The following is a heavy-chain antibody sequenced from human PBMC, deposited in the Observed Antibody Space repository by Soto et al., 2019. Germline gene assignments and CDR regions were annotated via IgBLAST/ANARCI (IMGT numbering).Heavy chain of an antibody. CDR1: GDSVSSNDAV. J-gene: IGHJ5*02. CDR3: ARLVGNSWLDH. CDR2: TYYRSIWQT. Sequence: QVQLQQSGPALVKPSQTLSLTCAISGDSVSSNDAVWNWIRQSPSRGLEWLGRTYYRSIWQTEYGVSVKGRMTINPDASKNQFSLQLNSVTPEDTAMYYCARLVGNSWLDHWGQGTRVTVSA. D-gene: IGHD6-6*01. V-gene: IGHV6-1*01.